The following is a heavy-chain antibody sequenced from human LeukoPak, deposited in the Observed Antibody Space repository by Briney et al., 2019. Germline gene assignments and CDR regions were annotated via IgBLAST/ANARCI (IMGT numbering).Heavy chain of an antibody. J-gene: IGHJ4*02. D-gene: IGHD4-17*01. CDR2: INHSGST. CDR3: ARVSRTGPTYYFDY. CDR1: GGSFSGYY. V-gene: IGHV4-34*01. Sequence: SETLSLTCAVYGGSFSGYYWSWIRQPPGKGLEWIGEINHSGSTNYNPSLKSRVTISVDTSKNQFSLKLSSVTAADTAVYYCARVSRTGPTYYFDYWGQGTLVTVSS.